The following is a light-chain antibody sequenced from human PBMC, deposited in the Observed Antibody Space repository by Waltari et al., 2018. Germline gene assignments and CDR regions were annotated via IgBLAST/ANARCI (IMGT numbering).Light chain of an antibody. CDR1: NIGWQS. Sequence: SYILPQAPSESVAPGQTATITCWGNNIGWQSVLWFQQRPGQAPALILYDNSDRRSVIPERFSGSNSGDTATLTISSVEVGDEADYFCRVWDTNGDHPVFGGGTKLTVL. CDR3: RVWDTNGDHPV. J-gene: IGLJ2*01. V-gene: IGLV3-21*02. CDR2: DNS.